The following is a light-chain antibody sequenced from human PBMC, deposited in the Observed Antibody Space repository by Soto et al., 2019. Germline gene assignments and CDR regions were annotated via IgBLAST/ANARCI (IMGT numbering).Light chain of an antibody. CDR3: QQSYSTPFT. Sequence: DIQMTQSPSSLCASVGDRVTITCRASQSISSYLNWYQQKPGKAPKLLIYAASSFQSGVPSRFSGSGSGTDFTLTISSLQPEDFATYYCQQSYSTPFTFGPGTKVDIK. V-gene: IGKV1-39*01. CDR1: QSISSY. CDR2: AAS. J-gene: IGKJ3*01.